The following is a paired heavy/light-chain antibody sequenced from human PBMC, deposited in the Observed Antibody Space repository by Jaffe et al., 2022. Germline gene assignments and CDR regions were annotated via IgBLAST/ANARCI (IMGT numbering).Light chain of an antibody. J-gene: IGKJ4*01. CDR1: QSVLYSSNDKNY. V-gene: IGKV4-1*01. CDR2: WAS. CDR3: QQYYSTPLT. Sequence: DIVMTQSPDSLAVSLGERATINCESSQSVLYSSNDKNYLAWYQQKPGQPPKLLIYWASTRESGVPDRFSGSGSGTDFTLTISSLQAEDVAVYYCQQYYSTPLTFGGGTKVEIK.
Heavy chain of an antibody. CDR3: APSRGSVTPKWVDY. D-gene: IGHD3-10*01. V-gene: IGHV3-23*01. CDR2: ISTSGGAT. J-gene: IGHJ4*02. CDR1: GFTFSSYV. Sequence: EVQLLESGGGLVQPGGSLRLSCAASGFTFSSYVMSWVRQAPGKGLEWVSAISTSGGATYYADSVKGRFTISRDNSKNTVSLQMNSLRAEDTAVYYCAPSRGSVTPKWVDYWGQGTLVTVSS.